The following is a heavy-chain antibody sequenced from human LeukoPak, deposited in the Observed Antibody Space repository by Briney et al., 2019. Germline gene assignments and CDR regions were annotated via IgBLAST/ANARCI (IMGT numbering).Heavy chain of an antibody. Sequence: ASVKVSCKVSGYTFTGYYLHWVRQAPGQGLEWMGRINPSSGGTNYAQKFQGRVTMTRDTSINTAYMDLSSLRSEDTAVYYCARESGSYIDYWGQGTLVTVSS. J-gene: IGHJ4*02. CDR2: INPSSGGT. CDR3: ARESGSYIDY. V-gene: IGHV1-2*06. D-gene: IGHD1-26*01. CDR1: GYTFTGYY.